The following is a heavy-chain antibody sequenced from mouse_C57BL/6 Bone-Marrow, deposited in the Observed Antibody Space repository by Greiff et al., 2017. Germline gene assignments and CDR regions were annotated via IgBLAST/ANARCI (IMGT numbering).Heavy chain of an antibody. J-gene: IGHJ1*03. CDR3: ARDDYRSYWYFDV. V-gene: IGHV5-15*01. CDR1: GFTFSDYG. D-gene: IGHD2-4*01. CDR2: ISTLAYST. Sequence: DVMLVESGGGLVQPGGSLKLSCAASGFTFSDYGMAWVRQAPRKGLEWVGFISTLAYSTYYADTVTGRFTIARENAKDTLYLEMSSLRSEDAAMYYCARDDYRSYWYFDVWGTGTTVTVSS.